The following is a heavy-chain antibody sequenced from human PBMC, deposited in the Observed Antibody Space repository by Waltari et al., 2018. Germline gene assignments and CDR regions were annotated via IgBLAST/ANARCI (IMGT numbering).Heavy chain of an antibody. D-gene: IGHD6-6*01. J-gene: IGHJ4*02. V-gene: IGHV4-38-2*01. CDR1: GYSITSRYY. CDR3: ARQDSSSVTLFDY. CDR2: IYHSGST. Sequence: QVQLQESGPGLVKPSETLSLPCAVSGYSITSRYYWGWIRQPPGKGLAWIGIIYHSGSTYYNPSLKSRVTISVDTSKNQFSLKLSSVTAADTAVYYCARQDSSSVTLFDYWGQGTLVTVSS.